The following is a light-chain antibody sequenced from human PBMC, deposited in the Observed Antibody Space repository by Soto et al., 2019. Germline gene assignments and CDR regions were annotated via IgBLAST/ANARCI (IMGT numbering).Light chain of an antibody. CDR1: QSLLFSSNKKNY. V-gene: IGKV4-1*01. Sequence: DIVMTQSPASLVVSLGERATINCNSSQSLLFSSNKKNYLAWYQQRPGQPPKLLIYWASSRESGVPDRFTGSGSGTDFTLSISSLKDEDLAVYYCQQYYSSTLTFGGGTKVDIK. CDR3: QQYYSSTLT. CDR2: WAS. J-gene: IGKJ4*01.